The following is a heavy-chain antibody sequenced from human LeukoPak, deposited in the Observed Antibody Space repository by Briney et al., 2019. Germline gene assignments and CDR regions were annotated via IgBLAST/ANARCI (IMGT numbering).Heavy chain of an antibody. V-gene: IGHV3-23*01. CDR2: IFLSGGEI. D-gene: IGHD2-8*02. CDR3: ATYRQVLLPFES. Sequence: GGSLRLSCAASGFTFSTFAMIWVRQPPGKGLEWVSSIFLSGGEIHYADSVRGRFTISRDNSKSTLSLQMNSLRAEDTAIYYCATYRQVLLPFESWGQGTLVTVSS. CDR1: GFTFSTFA. J-gene: IGHJ4*02.